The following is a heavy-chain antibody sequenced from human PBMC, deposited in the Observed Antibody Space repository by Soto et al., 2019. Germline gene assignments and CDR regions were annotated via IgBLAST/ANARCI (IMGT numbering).Heavy chain of an antibody. CDR2: INHSGST. CDR3: ARGRYCLTGRCFPNWFDS. CDR1: GGSFSGYY. V-gene: IGHV4-34*01. J-gene: IGHJ5*01. Sequence: PSETLSLTCAVYGGSFSGYYWSWIRQPPGKGLEWIGEINHSGSTNYNPSFESRVAISLDTSKSQFSLNVTSLTAADTAVYFCARGRYCLTGRCFPNWFDSWGQGTLVTVSS. D-gene: IGHD2-15*01.